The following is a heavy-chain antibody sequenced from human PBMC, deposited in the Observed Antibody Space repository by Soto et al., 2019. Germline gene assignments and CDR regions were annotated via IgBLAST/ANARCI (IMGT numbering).Heavy chain of an antibody. D-gene: IGHD3-22*01. V-gene: IGHV3-13*01. Sequence: GGSLRLSCAASGFTFSSYDMHWVRQATGKGLEWVSAIGTAGDTYYPGSVKGRFTISRENAKNSLYLQMNSLRAEDTAVYYCARGWYYYDSSGPYGAYWAQGTLVLVSS. CDR3: ARGWYYYDSSGPYGAY. CDR1: GFTFSSYD. J-gene: IGHJ4*02. CDR2: IGTAGDT.